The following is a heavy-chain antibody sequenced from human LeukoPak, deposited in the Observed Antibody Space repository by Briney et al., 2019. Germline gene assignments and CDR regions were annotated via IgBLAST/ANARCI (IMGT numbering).Heavy chain of an antibody. J-gene: IGHJ4*02. CDR3: ARGRTDCSGGSCYSLTTPYFDY. Sequence: GGSLRLSCTVSGFTVSSNSMSWVRQAPGKGLEWGSFIYSDNTHYSCPVKGRLTISRDNYKNTLYLQMNSLRAEDTAVYYCARGRTDCSGGSCYSLTTPYFDYWGQGTLVTVSS. D-gene: IGHD2-15*01. CDR1: GFTVSSNS. V-gene: IGHV3-53*01. CDR2: IYSDNT.